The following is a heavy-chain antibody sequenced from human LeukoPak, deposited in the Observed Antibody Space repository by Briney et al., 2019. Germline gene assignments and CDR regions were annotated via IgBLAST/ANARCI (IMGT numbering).Heavy chain of an antibody. CDR2: ISGSGAST. CDR3: AKGCPYYFDY. CDR1: GFSFSSYA. Sequence: GGSLRLSCAASGFSFSSYAMSWVRQAPGKGLEWVSAISGSGASTYYADSVKGRFTISRDNSKNTLYLQMNSPRAEDTAVYYCAKGCPYYFDYWGQGTLVTVSS. V-gene: IGHV3-23*01. J-gene: IGHJ4*02.